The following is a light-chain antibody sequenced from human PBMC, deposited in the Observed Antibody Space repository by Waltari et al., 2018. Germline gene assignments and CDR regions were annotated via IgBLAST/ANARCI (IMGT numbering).Light chain of an antibody. Sequence: DIQMNQSQSSLSASAGDRVTMSCRARQDISSHLNWYQQKPGKAPKRLIYATSTLESGVPSRFSGSGSGTDFTLTISSLQPEDFATYYCLQYSSNPLTFGGGTKVEIK. CDR1: QDISSH. CDR3: LQYSSNPLT. CDR2: ATS. J-gene: IGKJ4*01. V-gene: IGKV1-17*01.